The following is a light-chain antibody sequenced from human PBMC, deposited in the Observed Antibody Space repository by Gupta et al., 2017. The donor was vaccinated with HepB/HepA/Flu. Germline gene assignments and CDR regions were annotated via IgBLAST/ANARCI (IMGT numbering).Light chain of an antibody. CDR2: GKN. J-gene: IGLJ2*01. CDR1: SLRSYY. V-gene: IGLV3-19*01. CDR3: NSRDSSGNHHVV. Sequence: SSELTQDPAVSVALGQTVRITCQGDSLRSYYASWYQQKPGQAPVLVIYGKNNRPSGIPDRFSGSSSGNTASLTITGAQAEDEADYYCNSRDSSGNHHVVCGGGTKLTVL.